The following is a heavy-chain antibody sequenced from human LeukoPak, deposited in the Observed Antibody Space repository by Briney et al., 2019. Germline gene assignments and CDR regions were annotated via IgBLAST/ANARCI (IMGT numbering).Heavy chain of an antibody. CDR1: GFTFSSYA. Sequence: GRSLRLSCAASGFTFSSYAMHWVRQAPGKGLEWVANIKQDGSEKYYVDSVKGRFTISRDNAKNSLYLQMNSLRAEDTAVYYCARDGIHDAFDIWGQGTMVTVSS. CDR3: ARDGIHDAFDI. CDR2: IKQDGSEK. V-gene: IGHV3-7*01. J-gene: IGHJ3*02.